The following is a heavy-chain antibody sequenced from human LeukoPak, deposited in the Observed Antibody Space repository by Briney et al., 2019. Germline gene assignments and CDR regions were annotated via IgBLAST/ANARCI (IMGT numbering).Heavy chain of an antibody. CDR3: ARGPPRGRYYYMDV. CDR2: IGTASDT. CDR1: GFTFSSFD. J-gene: IGHJ6*03. Sequence: GGSLRLSCAASGFTFSSFDMHWVRQPTGQGLEWVSTIGTASDTYYPGSVEGRFTLSRDNAKSSLYLQMNSLTAGDTAVYYCARGPPRGRYYYMDVWGKGTTVTVSS. D-gene: IGHD1-1*01. V-gene: IGHV3-13*01.